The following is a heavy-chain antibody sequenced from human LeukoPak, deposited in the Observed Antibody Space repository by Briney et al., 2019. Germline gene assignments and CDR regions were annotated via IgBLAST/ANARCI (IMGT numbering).Heavy chain of an antibody. Sequence: ASVKFSCKASGYTFTSYYMHWVRQAPGQGLEWMGIINPSGGSTSYAQKFQGRVIMTRDTSTSTVYMELSSLRSEDTAVYYCARVNGGSSWSGDAFDIWGQGTMVTVSS. J-gene: IGHJ3*02. D-gene: IGHD6-13*01. V-gene: IGHV1-46*01. CDR3: ARVNGGSSWSGDAFDI. CDR2: INPSGGST. CDR1: GYTFTSYY.